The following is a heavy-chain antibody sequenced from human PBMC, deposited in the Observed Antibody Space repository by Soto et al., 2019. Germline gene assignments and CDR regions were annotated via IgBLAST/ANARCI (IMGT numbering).Heavy chain of an antibody. CDR3: ARTSEGIYYYYYGMDV. J-gene: IGHJ6*02. CDR2: IIPIFGTA. Sequence: SVKVSCKASGGTFSSYAISWVRQAPGQGLEWMGGIIPIFGTANYAQKFQGRVTITADESTSTAYMELSSLRSEDTAVYYCARTSEGIYYYYYGMDVWGQGTTVTVSS. V-gene: IGHV1-69*13. CDR1: GGTFSSYA.